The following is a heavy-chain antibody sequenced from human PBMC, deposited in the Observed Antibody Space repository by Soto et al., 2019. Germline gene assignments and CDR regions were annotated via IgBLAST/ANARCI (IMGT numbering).Heavy chain of an antibody. CDR1: GYTFTSYA. J-gene: IGHJ4*02. D-gene: IGHD6-19*01. Sequence: ASVKVSCKASGYTFTSYAMHWVRQAPGQRLEWMGWINAGNGNTKYSQKFQGRFTISRDNSKSTLYLQMNSLRAEDTAVYYCAILIAVVGRGAGYWGQGTPVTVSS. CDR3: AILIAVVGRGAGY. V-gene: IGHV1-3*01. CDR2: INAGNGNT.